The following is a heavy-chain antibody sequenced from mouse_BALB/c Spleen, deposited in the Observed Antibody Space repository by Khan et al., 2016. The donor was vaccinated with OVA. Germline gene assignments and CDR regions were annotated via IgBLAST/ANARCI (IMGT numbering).Heavy chain of an antibody. Sequence: EVQLQESGPGLVKPSQSLSLTCTVTGYSITSDYAWNWIRQFPRNKLEWMGYISYSGSTSYNPSLKSRLSITRDTSKNQFFLQLNSVTTEDTATYCCARSGYEAWFAYWGQGTLVTVSA. CDR2: ISYSGST. CDR1: GYSITSDYA. J-gene: IGHJ3*01. CDR3: ARSGYEAWFAY. D-gene: IGHD2-14*01. V-gene: IGHV3-2*02.